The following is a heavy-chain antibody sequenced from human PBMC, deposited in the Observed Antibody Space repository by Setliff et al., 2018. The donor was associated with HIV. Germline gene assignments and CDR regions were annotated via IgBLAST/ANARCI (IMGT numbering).Heavy chain of an antibody. Sequence: SETLSLTCTVSGGSISSYYWSWIRQPPGKGLEWIGYVFSSGDTSYNPSLKRRVTMSVDTSKNQFSLKLRSVTAADTAVYYCARGWLQFGWFSPWGQGTLVTVSS. CDR1: GGSISSYY. D-gene: IGHD5-12*01. CDR3: ARGWLQFGWFSP. V-gene: IGHV4-59*01. CDR2: VFSSGDT. J-gene: IGHJ5*02.